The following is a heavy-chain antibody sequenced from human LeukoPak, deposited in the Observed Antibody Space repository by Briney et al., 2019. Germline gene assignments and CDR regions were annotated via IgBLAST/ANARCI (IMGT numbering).Heavy chain of an antibody. Sequence: SETLSLTCTVSGGSISSYYWSWIRQPPGKGLEWIGYIYYSGSTNYNPSLKSRVTISVDTFKNQFSLKLSSVTAADTAMYYCARDGNSVGEGFDYWGQGTLVTVSS. CDR1: GGSISSYY. D-gene: IGHD3-16*01. CDR3: ARDGNSVGEGFDY. CDR2: IYYSGST. V-gene: IGHV4-59*01. J-gene: IGHJ4*02.